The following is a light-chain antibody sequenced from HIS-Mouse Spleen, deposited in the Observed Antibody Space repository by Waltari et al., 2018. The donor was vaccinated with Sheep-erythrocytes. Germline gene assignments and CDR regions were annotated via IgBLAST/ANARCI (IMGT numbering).Light chain of an antibody. CDR3: CSYAGSYTWV. CDR2: DVS. CDR1: SSDVGGYNY. V-gene: IGLV2-11*01. Sequence: QSALTQPRSVSGSPGQSVTISCTGTSSDVGGYNYVSWYQQHPGKAPKLMIYDVSKRPSGVPDRFSGSKSGHTASLTISGLQAEDEADYYCCSYAGSYTWVFGGRTKLTVL. J-gene: IGLJ3*02.